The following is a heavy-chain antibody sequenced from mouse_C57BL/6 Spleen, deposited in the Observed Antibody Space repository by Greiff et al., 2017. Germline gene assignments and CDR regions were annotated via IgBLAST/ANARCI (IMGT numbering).Heavy chain of an antibody. CDR2: IHPNSGST. D-gene: IGHD2-1*01. CDR3: ARGGDYGNYVAMDY. J-gene: IGHJ4*01. V-gene: IGHV1-64*01. Sequence: QVHVKQSGAELVKPGASVKLSCKASGYTFTSYWMHWVKQRPGQGLEWIGMIHPNSGSTNYNEKFKSKATLTVDKSSSTAYMQLSSLTSEDSAVYYCARGGDYGNYVAMDYWGQGTSVTVSS. CDR1: GYTFTSYW.